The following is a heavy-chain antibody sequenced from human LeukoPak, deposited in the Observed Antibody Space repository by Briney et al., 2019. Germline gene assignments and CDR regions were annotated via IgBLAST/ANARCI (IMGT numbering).Heavy chain of an antibody. CDR3: ARGLLRYFDWSPEIDY. CDR1: GGSISSGDYY. V-gene: IGHV4-31*03. Sequence: PSQTLSLTCTVSGGSISSGDYYWSWIRQHPGKGLEWIGYIYYSGSTYYNPSLKSRVTISVDTSKNQFSLKLSSVTAADTAVYYCARGLLRYFDWSPEIDYWGQGTLVTVSS. J-gene: IGHJ4*02. D-gene: IGHD3-9*01. CDR2: IYYSGST.